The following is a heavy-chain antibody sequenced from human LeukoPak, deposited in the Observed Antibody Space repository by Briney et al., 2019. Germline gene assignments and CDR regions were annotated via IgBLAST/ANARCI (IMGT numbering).Heavy chain of an antibody. D-gene: IGHD6-13*01. CDR1: GYTFTGYY. Sequence: SVTVSCKASGYTFTGYYMHWVRQAPGQGLEWMGWINPYSGGTNYEQKFQGRVTMTRETSISTAYMELSRLRSDDTAVYYCARDVSGGSSRTYYYYGMDVWGQGTTVTVPS. J-gene: IGHJ6*02. CDR2: INPYSGGT. V-gene: IGHV1-2*02. CDR3: ARDVSGGSSRTYYYYGMDV.